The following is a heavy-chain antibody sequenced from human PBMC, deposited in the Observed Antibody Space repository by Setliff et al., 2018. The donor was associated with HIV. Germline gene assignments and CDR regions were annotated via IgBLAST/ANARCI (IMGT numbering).Heavy chain of an antibody. D-gene: IGHD1-1*01. V-gene: IGHV3-21*04. CDR2: MSTSSSYI. Sequence: GGSLRLSCRASGFTFGSHAMTWVRQAPGKGLEWVSYMSTSSSYIYYADSVQGRFSISRDNAKKSLYLQMNNLRAEDSAVYYCVATGTLFYLYRDIWGKGTTVTVSS. CDR3: VATGTLFYLYRDI. CDR1: GFTFGSHA. J-gene: IGHJ6*03.